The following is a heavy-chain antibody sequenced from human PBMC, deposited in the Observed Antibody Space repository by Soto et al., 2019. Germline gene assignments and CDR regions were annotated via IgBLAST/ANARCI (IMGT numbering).Heavy chain of an antibody. D-gene: IGHD3-3*01. CDR3: VKEGTMAPRYWFGA. CDR2: ISDSGGST. V-gene: IGHV3-64D*06. J-gene: IGHJ5*02. CDR1: GFTFSSFL. Sequence: DVQLVESGGGLIQPGGSLRLSCSGSGFTFSSFLMQWVRQAPGKGLEYVAGISDSGGSTYYADSVQGRFTISRDSSTLDLQMSGLRPEDTALYYCVKEGTMAPRYWFGAWGQGTLVTVSS.